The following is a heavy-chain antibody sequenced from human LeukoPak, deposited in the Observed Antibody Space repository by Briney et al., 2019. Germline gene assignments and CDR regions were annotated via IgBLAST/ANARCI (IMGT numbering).Heavy chain of an antibody. CDR1: GFTFSSYA. V-gene: IGHV3-23*01. J-gene: IGHJ3*02. Sequence: GGSLRLSCAASGFTFSSYAMSWVRQAPGKGLEWVSSLSASGGSTYYADSVKGRFTISRDNSKNTVYLQMNSLRAEDTAVYYCAKIYYYDSSGYYYDENAFDIWGQGTMVTVSS. CDR3: AKIYYYDSSGYYYDENAFDI. D-gene: IGHD3-22*01. CDR2: LSASGGST.